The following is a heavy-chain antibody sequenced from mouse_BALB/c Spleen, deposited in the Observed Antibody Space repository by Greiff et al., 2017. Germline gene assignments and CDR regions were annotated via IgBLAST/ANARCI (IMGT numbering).Heavy chain of an antibody. J-gene: IGHJ4*01. CDR3: ARDNDYDDGGHYYAMDY. Sequence: VKVVESGPGLVAPSQSLSITCTVSGFSLTGYGVNWVRQPPGKGLEWLGMIWGDGSTDYNSALKSRLSISKDNSKSQVFLKMNSLQTDDTARYYCARDNDYDDGGHYYAMDYWGQGTSVTVSS. CDR1: GFSLTGYG. D-gene: IGHD2-4*01. CDR2: IWGDGST. V-gene: IGHV2-6-7*01.